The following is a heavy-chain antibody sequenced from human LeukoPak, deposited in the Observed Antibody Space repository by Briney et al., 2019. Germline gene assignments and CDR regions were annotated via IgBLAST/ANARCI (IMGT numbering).Heavy chain of an antibody. Sequence: GSLRLSCAASGFTFSSYAMSWVRQAPGKGLEWVSAISGSGGSTYYADSVEGRFTIPRDNSKNTLYLQMNSLRAEDTAIYYCAKDAWSEGFDPWGQGTLVTVSS. CDR3: AKDAWSEGFDP. J-gene: IGHJ5*02. CDR2: ISGSGGST. CDR1: GFTFSSYA. D-gene: IGHD1-1*01. V-gene: IGHV3-23*01.